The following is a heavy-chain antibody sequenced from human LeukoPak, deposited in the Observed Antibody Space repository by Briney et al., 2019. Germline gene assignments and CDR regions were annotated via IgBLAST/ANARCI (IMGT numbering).Heavy chain of an antibody. CDR2: IIPIFGTA. J-gene: IGHJ4*02. D-gene: IGHD3-22*01. CDR1: GGTFSSYA. CDR3: ARSIRPTPKYYYDSSGDLDY. V-gene: IGHV1-69*05. Sequence: SVKVSCKASGGTFSSYAISWVRHAPGQGLEWMGGIIPIFGTANYAQKFQGRVTITTDESTSTAYMELSSLRSEDTAVYYCARSIRPTPKYYYDSSGDLDYWGQGTLVTVSS.